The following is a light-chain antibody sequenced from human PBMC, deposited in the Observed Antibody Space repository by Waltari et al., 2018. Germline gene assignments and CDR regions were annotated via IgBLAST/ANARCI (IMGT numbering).Light chain of an antibody. V-gene: IGLV2-14*03. CDR1: SSYVGRYNF. CDR3: SSFTSSNTVV. J-gene: IGLJ2*01. Sequence: QSALTQPASVSGSPGQSSTISCTGTSSYVGRYNFVSWYQQHPGKAPKLIIYDVNKWPSGISNRFSGSKSGNTASLTISGLQAEDEADYYCSSFTSSNTVVFGGGTKLTVL. CDR2: DVN.